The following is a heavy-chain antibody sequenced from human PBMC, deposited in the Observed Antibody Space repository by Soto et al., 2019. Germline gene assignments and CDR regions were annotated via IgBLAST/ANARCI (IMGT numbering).Heavy chain of an antibody. CDR1: GGSFSGYY. D-gene: IGHD6-13*01. CDR3: AREVSSSSWYVDS. Sequence: QVQLQQWGAGLLKPSETLSLTCAVYGGSFSGYYWSWIRQPPGKGLEWIAEINHSGTTAYNPSLKSRVTISVDTSKNQFSLKMSSVTAADTAVYYCAREVSSSSWYVDSWGQGTLVTVSS. CDR2: INHSGTT. J-gene: IGHJ4*02. V-gene: IGHV4-34*01.